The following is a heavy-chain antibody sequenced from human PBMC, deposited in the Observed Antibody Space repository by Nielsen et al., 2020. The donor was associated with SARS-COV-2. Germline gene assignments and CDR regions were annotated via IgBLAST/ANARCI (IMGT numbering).Heavy chain of an antibody. J-gene: IGHJ6*02. V-gene: IGHV1-69*06. D-gene: IGHD2-8*01. CDR1: DYSFRDYG. CDR2: SMVIFDTP. Sequence: SVKVSCKASDYSFRDYGISWVRQAPGQGLEWMGMSMVIFDTPNYAQKFQGRVTITVQKSTSTVYMELSNLRSEDTAVYYCARADCIKGVCPVDYSYGMDVWGQGTTVTVSS. CDR3: ARADCIKGVCPVDYSYGMDV.